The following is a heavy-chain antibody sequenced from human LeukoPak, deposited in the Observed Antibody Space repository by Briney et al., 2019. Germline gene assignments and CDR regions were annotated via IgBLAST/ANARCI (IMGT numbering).Heavy chain of an antibody. CDR2: IYYSGST. D-gene: IGHD5-12*01. CDR1: GGSISSSSYY. CDR3: ARLSDIRGYSGYDPYATTYFDY. J-gene: IGHJ4*02. V-gene: IGHV4-39*01. Sequence: PSETLSLTCTVSGGSISSSSYYWGWIRQPPGKGLEWIGSIYYSGSTYYNPSLKSRVTISVDTSKNQFSRKLSSVTAADTAVYYCARLSDIRGYSGYDPYATTYFDYWGQGTLVTVSS.